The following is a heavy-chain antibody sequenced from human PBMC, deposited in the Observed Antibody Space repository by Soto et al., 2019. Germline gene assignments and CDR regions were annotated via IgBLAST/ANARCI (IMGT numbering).Heavy chain of an antibody. CDR1: GGPISSYY. V-gene: IGHV4-59*01. CDR2: FYYSGST. J-gene: IGHJ4*02. Sequence: SETLSLTXTVSGGPISSYYWSWIRQPPGKGLEWIGYFYYSGSTNYNPSLRSRVTISVDTSKNQFSLKLSSVTAADPAVYYCARGTLTSYFDYWGQGTLVTVSS. CDR3: ARGTLTSYFDY.